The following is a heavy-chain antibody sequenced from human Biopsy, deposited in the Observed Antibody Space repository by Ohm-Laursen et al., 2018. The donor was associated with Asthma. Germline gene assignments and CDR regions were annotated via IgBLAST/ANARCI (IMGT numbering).Heavy chain of an antibody. J-gene: IGHJ5*02. CDR3: ARGQKSAGDRWFDL. D-gene: IGHD6-13*01. Sequence: ASVKVSCKASGYTFIGCHIHWMRQAPGQGLEWMGWINPNSGDTNYAQKFQGRVTMTRDTSISTAYMEVSRLRSDDTAVYYCARGQKSAGDRWFDLWGQGTLVTVSS. CDR1: GYTFIGCH. CDR2: INPNSGDT. V-gene: IGHV1-2*02.